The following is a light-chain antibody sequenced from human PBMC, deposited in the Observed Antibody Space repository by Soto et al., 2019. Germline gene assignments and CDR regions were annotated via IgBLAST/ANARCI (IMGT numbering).Light chain of an antibody. CDR2: GNS. Sequence: QSVLTQPPSVSGAPGQRVTISCTGSSSNIGAGYDVHWYQQLPGTAPKLLIYGNSNRPSRVPDRFSGSKSGTSASLAITGLQAEDAAEYYCQSYDSRLSGVVFGGGTKLTVL. J-gene: IGLJ2*01. V-gene: IGLV1-40*01. CDR3: QSYDSRLSGVV. CDR1: SSNIGAGYD.